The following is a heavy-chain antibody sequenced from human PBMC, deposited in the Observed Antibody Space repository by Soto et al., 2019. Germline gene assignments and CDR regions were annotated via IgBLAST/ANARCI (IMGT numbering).Heavy chain of an antibody. Sequence: QVQLVESGGGVVQPGRSLRLSCAASGFTFSSYGMHWVRQAPGKGLAWVAVIWYDGSNKYYADSVKGRFTISGDNSKNALVLEVTGPRAGGTSVYYCARGLRLVGVGSYLDFWCQGTVVTVSS. J-gene: IGHJ4*02. CDR2: IWYDGSNK. CDR1: GFTFSSYG. CDR3: ARGLRLVGVGSYLDF. D-gene: IGHD2-8*02. V-gene: IGHV3-33*01.